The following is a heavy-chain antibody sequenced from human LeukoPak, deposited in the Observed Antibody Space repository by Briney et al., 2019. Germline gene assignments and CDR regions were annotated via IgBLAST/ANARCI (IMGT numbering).Heavy chain of an antibody. V-gene: IGHV3-23*01. D-gene: IGHD6-19*01. CDR2: SSGSGDSA. J-gene: IGHJ4*02. Sequence: GGTLRLSCEATGFSFSSYAMSWVRQAPGEGLEWVSASSGSGDSADYADAVKGRFTISRDNSKSTLYLQMTSLRAEDTAVYYCAKDTVAAVAVPYWGQGTLVTVSS. CDR3: AKDTVAAVAVPY. CDR1: GFSFSSYA.